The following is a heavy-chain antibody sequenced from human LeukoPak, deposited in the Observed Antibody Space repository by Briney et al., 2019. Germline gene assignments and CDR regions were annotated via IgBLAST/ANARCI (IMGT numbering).Heavy chain of an antibody. CDR1: GFTFSRYY. CDR3: TRVFVGDEYSSSGY. D-gene: IGHD6-13*01. V-gene: IGHV3-74*01. CDR2: INSDGSST. J-gene: IGHJ4*02. Sequence: TGGSLRLSCAASGFTFSRYYMHWVRQAPGKGLVWVSRINSDGSSTTYADSVKGRFTISRDNAKNTLYLQMNSLKVEDTAVYYCTRVFVGDEYSSSGYWGQRTLVTVSS.